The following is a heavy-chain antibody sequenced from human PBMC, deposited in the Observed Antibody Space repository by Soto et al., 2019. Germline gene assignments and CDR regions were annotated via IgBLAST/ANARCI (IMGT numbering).Heavy chain of an antibody. J-gene: IGHJ4*02. CDR1: GFTFSSYG. CDR2: ISYDGSNK. D-gene: IGHD2-15*01. Sequence: GGSLRLSCASSGFTFSSYGMHWVRQAPGKGLEWVAVISYDGSNKYYVDSVKGRFTISRDNSKNTLYLQMNSLRAEDTAVYYCAKDSSPLSLPSLTEEGLLWGQGTLVTVSS. CDR3: AKDSSPLSLPSLTEEGLL. V-gene: IGHV3-30*18.